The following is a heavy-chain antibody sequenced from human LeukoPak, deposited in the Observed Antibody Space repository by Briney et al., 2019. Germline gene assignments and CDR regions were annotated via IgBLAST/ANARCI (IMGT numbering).Heavy chain of an antibody. D-gene: IGHD6-13*01. Sequence: GGSLRLSCAASGFTFSSYGMHWVRQAPGKGLEWVAVISYDGSNKYYADSVKGRFTISRDNSKNTLYLQMNSLRAEDTAVYYCANKEGLAAAGYWGQGTLVTVSS. CDR2: ISYDGSNK. V-gene: IGHV3-30*18. CDR3: ANKEGLAAAGY. J-gene: IGHJ4*02. CDR1: GFTFSSYG.